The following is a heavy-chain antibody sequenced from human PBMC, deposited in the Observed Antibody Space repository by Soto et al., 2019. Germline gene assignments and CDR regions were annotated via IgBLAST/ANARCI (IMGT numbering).Heavy chain of an antibody. D-gene: IGHD3-10*01. CDR2: IKQDGSEK. J-gene: IGHJ6*02. V-gene: IGHV3-7*01. Sequence: GGSLRLSCAASGFTFSSYWMSWVRQAPGKGLEWVANIKQDGSEKYYVDSVKGRFTISRDNAKNSLYLQMNSLRAEDTAVYYCAGAGPWFGELLSFYGMDVWGQGTTVTVSS. CDR3: AGAGPWFGELLSFYGMDV. CDR1: GFTFSSYW.